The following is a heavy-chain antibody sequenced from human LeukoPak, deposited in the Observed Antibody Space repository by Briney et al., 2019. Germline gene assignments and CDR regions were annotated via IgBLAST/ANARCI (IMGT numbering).Heavy chain of an antibody. Sequence: GGSLRLSCAASGFTFSSYEMNWVRQAPGKGLEWVSYISSASTIYYADSVKGRFTISRDNAKNSLYLQMNSLRAEDTAVYYCAREGGHGGYFDFWGQGTLVTVSS. J-gene: IGHJ4*02. CDR3: AREGGHGGYFDF. D-gene: IGHD3-10*01. CDR1: GFTFSSYE. V-gene: IGHV3-48*03. CDR2: ISSASTI.